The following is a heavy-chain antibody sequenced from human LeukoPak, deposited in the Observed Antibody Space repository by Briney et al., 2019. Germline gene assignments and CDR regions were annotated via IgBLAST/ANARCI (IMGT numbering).Heavy chain of an antibody. CDR1: GGSISSSSYY. V-gene: IGHV4-39*01. Sequence: SETLSLTCTVSGGSISSSSYYWGWIRQPPGKGLEWIGSIYYSGSTYYNPSLKSRVTISVDTSKNQSSLKLSSVTAADTAVYYCASLYYDILTGPPPWGQGTLVTVSS. J-gene: IGHJ5*02. D-gene: IGHD3-9*01. CDR3: ASLYYDILTGPPP. CDR2: IYYSGST.